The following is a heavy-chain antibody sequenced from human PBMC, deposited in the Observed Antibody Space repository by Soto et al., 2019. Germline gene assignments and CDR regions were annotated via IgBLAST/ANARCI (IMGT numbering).Heavy chain of an antibody. CDR1: GSSLTSYY. Sequence: SETRSLTCTLAGSSLTSYYWYFLQHPPGPGLEGIGDIYYSGSTNYNPSLKSRVNISVDTSKDQFSLKLSSVTAADTAVYDCAKVIVGDRAAGGNWFDPWGQGTLVTVSA. V-gene: IGHV4-59*01. D-gene: IGHD6-13*01. CDR2: IYYSGST. J-gene: IGHJ5*02. CDR3: AKVIVGDRAAGGNWFDP.